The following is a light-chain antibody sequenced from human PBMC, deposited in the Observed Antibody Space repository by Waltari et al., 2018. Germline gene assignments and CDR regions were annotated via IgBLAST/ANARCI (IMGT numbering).Light chain of an antibody. CDR1: SSDVGGYNY. J-gene: IGLJ2*01. CDR2: EVS. V-gene: IGLV2-8*01. CDR3: SSYAGSNNLV. Sequence: QSALTQPPSASGSPGQSVTISCPGTSSDVGGYNYVSLYQQHPGKAPKLMIYEVSKRPSGVPDRFSGSKSGNTASLTVSGLQAEDEADYYCSSYAGSNNLVFGGGTKLTVL.